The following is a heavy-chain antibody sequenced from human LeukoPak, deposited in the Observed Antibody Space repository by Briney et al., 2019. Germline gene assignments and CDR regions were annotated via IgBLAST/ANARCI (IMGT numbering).Heavy chain of an antibody. CDR2: INQDGSQQ. D-gene: IGHD6-6*01. Sequence: GGSLRLSCAASGFTFRNFWMTWVRQAPGKGLQWVANINQDGSQQAYVDSVRGRFSVSRDNGKNSLYLQMNRLRDEDTAVYFCARDPYSSSSFDYWGRGTLVSVPT. V-gene: IGHV3-7*01. CDR3: ARDPYSSSSFDY. CDR1: GFTFRNFW. J-gene: IGHJ4*02.